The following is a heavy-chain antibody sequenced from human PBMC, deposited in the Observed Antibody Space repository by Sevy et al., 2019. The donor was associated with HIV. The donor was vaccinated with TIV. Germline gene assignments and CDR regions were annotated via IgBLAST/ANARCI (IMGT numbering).Heavy chain of an antibody. V-gene: IGHV3-30*18. D-gene: IGHD4-17*01. CDR3: AKDAHYGGNSDYFHY. J-gene: IGHJ4*02. Sequence: GGSLRLSCAASGFTFSSYGMHWVRQAPGKGLEWVAVISYDGSNKYYADSVKGRFTISRDNSKNTLYLQMNSLRAEDTAVYYCAKDAHYGGNSDYFHYWGQGTLVTVSS. CDR1: GFTFSSYG. CDR2: ISYDGSNK.